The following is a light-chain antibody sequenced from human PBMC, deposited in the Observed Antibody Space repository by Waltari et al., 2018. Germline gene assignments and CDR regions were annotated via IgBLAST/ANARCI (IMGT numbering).Light chain of an antibody. Sequence: EIVMTQSPGTPSVSPGERVTLSCRASRNISSNLAWYQQKSGRSPRLLIYGASTRATGVPARFSGSGSGTEFTLTISSLQSEDFAIYYCQYNNWPYTFGLGTKLQIK. V-gene: IGKV3-15*01. CDR2: GAS. CDR3: QYNNWPYT. J-gene: IGKJ2*01. CDR1: RNISSN.